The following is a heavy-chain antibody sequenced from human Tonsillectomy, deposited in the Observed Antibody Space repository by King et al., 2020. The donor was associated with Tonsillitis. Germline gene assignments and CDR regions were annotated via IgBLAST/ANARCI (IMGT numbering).Heavy chain of an antibody. Sequence: DVQLVESGGGLVQPGGSLKLSCAASGFTFSGSAMHWVRQASGKGLEWVGRIRSKANSYATAYAASVKGRFTISRDDSKNTAYLQMNSLKTEDTAVYYCTKRSSEFDYWGQGTLVTVSS. V-gene: IGHV3-73*02. J-gene: IGHJ4*02. CDR1: GFTFSGSA. CDR3: TKRSSEFDY. CDR2: IRSKANSYAT. D-gene: IGHD3-22*01.